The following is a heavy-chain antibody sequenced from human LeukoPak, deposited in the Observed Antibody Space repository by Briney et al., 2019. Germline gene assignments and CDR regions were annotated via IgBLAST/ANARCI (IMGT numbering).Heavy chain of an antibody. Sequence: SETLSLTCTVSGGSISSYYWSWIRQPPGKGLEWIGYIYYSGSTNYNPSLKSRVTISVDTSRNQFSLKLSSVTAADTAVYYCARGFIISIAAAGTVLDPWGQGTLVTVSS. CDR1: GGSISSYY. CDR3: ARGFIISIAAAGTVLDP. J-gene: IGHJ5*02. CDR2: IYYSGST. V-gene: IGHV4-59*12. D-gene: IGHD6-13*01.